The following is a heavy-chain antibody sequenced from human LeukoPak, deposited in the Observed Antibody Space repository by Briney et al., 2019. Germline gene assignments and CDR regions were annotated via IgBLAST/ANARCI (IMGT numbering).Heavy chain of an antibody. CDR1: GYTFTGYY. D-gene: IGHD3-10*01. J-gene: IGHJ3*02. CDR2: INPNSGGT. CDR3: ARRLGAYDAFDI. Sequence: ASVKVSCKASGYTFTGYYMHWVRQAPGQGLEWMGWINPNSGGTNYAQKFQGRVTMTRDTSISTAYMELSWLRSDDTAVYYCARRLGAYDAFDIWGQGTMVTVSS. V-gene: IGHV1-2*02.